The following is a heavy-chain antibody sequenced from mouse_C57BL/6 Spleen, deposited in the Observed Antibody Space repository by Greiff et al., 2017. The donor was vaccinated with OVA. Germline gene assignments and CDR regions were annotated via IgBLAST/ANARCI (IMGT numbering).Heavy chain of an antibody. Sequence: VHLQQSGTELVKPGASVKLSCKASGYTFTSYWLHWVKQRPGQGLEWIGNINPSNGGTNYNEKFKSKATLTVDKSSSTAYMQLSSLTSEDSAVXYCARGVGNGNYVDFFAYWGQGTLVTVSA. CDR3: ARGVGNGNYVDFFAY. V-gene: IGHV1-53*01. CDR2: INPSNGGT. CDR1: GYTFTSYW. D-gene: IGHD2-1*01. J-gene: IGHJ3*01.